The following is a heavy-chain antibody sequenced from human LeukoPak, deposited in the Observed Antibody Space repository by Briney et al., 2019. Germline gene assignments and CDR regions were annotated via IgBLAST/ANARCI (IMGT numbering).Heavy chain of an antibody. Sequence: GESLKISCKGSGYSFTDYWIGWVRQMPGKGLQWMAIIYPDDSDIRYSPSFQGQVTISADKSIITAYLQWSSLKASDTAMYYCARHGRGSRSPSAFDFWGQGTMVTVSS. CDR1: GYSFTDYW. V-gene: IGHV5-51*01. J-gene: IGHJ3*01. D-gene: IGHD3-10*01. CDR2: IYPDDSDI. CDR3: ARHGRGSRSPSAFDF.